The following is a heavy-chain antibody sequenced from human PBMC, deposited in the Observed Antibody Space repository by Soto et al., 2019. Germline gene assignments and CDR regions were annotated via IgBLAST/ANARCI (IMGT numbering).Heavy chain of an antibody. J-gene: IGHJ5*02. Sequence: GASVKVSCKASGGTFSSYTISWVRQAPGQGLEWMGRIIPILGIANYAQKFQGRVTITADKSTSTAYMELSSLRSEDTAVYYCARVRKINWNDGWFDPWGQGTLVTVSS. V-gene: IGHV1-69*02. CDR1: GGTFSSYT. D-gene: IGHD1-20*01. CDR3: ARVRKINWNDGWFDP. CDR2: IIPILGIA.